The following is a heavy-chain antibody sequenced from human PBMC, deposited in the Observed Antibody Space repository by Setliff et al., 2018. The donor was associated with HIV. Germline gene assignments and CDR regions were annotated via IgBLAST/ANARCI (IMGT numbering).Heavy chain of an antibody. V-gene: IGHV3-23*01. D-gene: IGHD3-22*01. CDR1: GFTFNSYT. Sequence: PGGSLRLSCVASGFTFNSYTMSWVRQAPGKGLDWVAAMRLSGDIIYHADSVEGRFTISRDNAKNSLYLQMNSLRAEDTAVYHCARGHYFKDVWGQGTTVTV. CDR3: ARGHYFKDV. J-gene: IGHJ6*02. CDR2: MRLSGDII.